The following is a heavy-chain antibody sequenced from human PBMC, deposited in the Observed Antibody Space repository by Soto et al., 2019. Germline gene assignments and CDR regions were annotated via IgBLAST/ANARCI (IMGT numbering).Heavy chain of an antibody. CDR2: IYYSGST. D-gene: IGHD6-19*01. V-gene: IGHV4-59*08. J-gene: IGHJ5*02. CDR1: GGSINSFL. CDR3: ARGSAWTGSNWFDR. Sequence: SGTLSLTCTVSGGSINSFLWGWIRQPPGKGLEWVAYIYYSGSTSYNPSLKSRVTISVDTSKNQFSLDLISVTAADTAVYYCARGSAWTGSNWFDRLGHGTLDT.